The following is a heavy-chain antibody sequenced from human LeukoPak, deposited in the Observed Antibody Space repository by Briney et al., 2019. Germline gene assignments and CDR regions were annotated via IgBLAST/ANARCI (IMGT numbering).Heavy chain of an antibody. CDR3: ASNYDILTRDHHDALYYYYGMDV. CDR1: GGTFSSYA. V-gene: IGHV1-69*04. CDR2: IIPILGIA. J-gene: IGHJ6*02. Sequence: SVKVSCKASGGTFSSYAISWVRQAPGQGLEWMGRIIPILGIANYAQKFQGRVTITADKSTSTAYMELSSLRSEDTAVYYCASNYDILTRDHHDALYYYYGMDVWGQGTTVTVSS. D-gene: IGHD3-9*01.